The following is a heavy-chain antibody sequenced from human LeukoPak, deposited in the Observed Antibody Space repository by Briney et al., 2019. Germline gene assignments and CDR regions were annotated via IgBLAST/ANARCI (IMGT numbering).Heavy chain of an antibody. CDR3: TRGPGPLDY. CDR2: IRSKANSYAT. V-gene: IGHV3-73*01. Sequence: PGGSRRLSCAASGFTFSGSAMHWVRQASGKGLEWVGRIRSKANSYATAYAASVKGRFTISRDDSKNTAYLQMNSLKTEDTAVYYCTRGPGPLDYWGQGTLVTVSS. D-gene: IGHD1-14*01. J-gene: IGHJ4*02. CDR1: GFTFSGSA.